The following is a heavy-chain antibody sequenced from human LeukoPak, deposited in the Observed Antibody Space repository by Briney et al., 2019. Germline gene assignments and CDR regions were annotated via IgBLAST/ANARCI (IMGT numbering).Heavy chain of an antibody. CDR1: GFTFSSYS. CDR3: ARDAAAAFDP. D-gene: IGHD6-13*01. J-gene: IGHJ5*02. CDR2: ISYDGSNK. Sequence: GGSLRLSCAASGFTFSSYSMNWVRQAPGKGLEWVAVISYDGSNKYYADSVKGRFTISRDNSKNTLYLQMNSLEVEDTAVYYCARDAAAAFDPWGQGTLVTVSS. V-gene: IGHV3-30*03.